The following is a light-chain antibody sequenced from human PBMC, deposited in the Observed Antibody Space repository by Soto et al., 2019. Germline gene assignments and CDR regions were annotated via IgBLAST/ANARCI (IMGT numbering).Light chain of an antibody. V-gene: IGLV1-47*01. Sequence: QSVLTQPPSASGTPGQRVTISCSGSRPNIGSNYVYWYQQLPGTAPKVLIYKNNQLPSGVPDRLSGSKSGTSASLAISGLRSEDEADYYCAAWDDSLSGLVVGGGTKLTVL. CDR1: RPNIGSNY. CDR3: AAWDDSLSGLV. CDR2: KNN. J-gene: IGLJ2*01.